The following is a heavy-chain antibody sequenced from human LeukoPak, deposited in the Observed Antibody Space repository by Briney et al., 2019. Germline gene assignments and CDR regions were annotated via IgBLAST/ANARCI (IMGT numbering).Heavy chain of an antibody. CDR3: ARVWDDYGDSRFDY. CDR2: IYYSGST. V-gene: IGHV4-61*02. D-gene: IGHD4-17*01. CDR1: GGSISSGGYY. J-gene: IGHJ4*02. Sequence: PSQTLSLTCTVSGGSISSGGYYWNWIRQPAGKGLEWIGSIYYSGSTNYNPSLKSRVTISVDKSKNQFSLKLSSVTAADTAVYYCARVWDDYGDSRFDYWGQGTLVTVSS.